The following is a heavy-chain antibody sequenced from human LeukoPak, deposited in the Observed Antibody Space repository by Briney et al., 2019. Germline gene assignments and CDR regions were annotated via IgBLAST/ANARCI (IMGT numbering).Heavy chain of an antibody. V-gene: IGHV4-59*01. CDR2: IYYSGST. Sequence: PSETLSLTCTVSGGSISSYYWSWIRQPPGKGLEWIGYIYYSGSTNYNPSLKGRVTISVDTSKNQFSLKLSSVTAADTAVYYCARDRFRSLLFDYWGQGTLVTVSS. J-gene: IGHJ4*02. CDR1: GGSISSYY. CDR3: ARDRFRSLLFDY.